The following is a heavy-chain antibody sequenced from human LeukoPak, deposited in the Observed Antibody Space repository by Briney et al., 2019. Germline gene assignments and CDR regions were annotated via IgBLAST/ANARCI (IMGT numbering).Heavy chain of an antibody. CDR2: IYPGDSDT. CDR3: ARVGALAYCGGDCYSGLLVSPHDPGAENKYYFDY. J-gene: IGHJ4*02. D-gene: IGHD2-21*02. CDR1: GYSFTSYW. V-gene: IGHV5-51*01. Sequence: LGESLKISCKGSGYSFTSYWIGWVRQMPGKGLEWMGIIYPGDSDTRYSPSFQCQVTISADKSISTAYLQWSSLKASDTAMYYCARVGALAYCGGDCYSGLLVSPHDPGAENKYYFDYWGQGTLVTVSS.